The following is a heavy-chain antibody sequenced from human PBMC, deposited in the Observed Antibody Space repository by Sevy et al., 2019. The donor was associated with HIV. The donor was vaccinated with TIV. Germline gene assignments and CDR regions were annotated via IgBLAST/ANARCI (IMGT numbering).Heavy chain of an antibody. V-gene: IGHV1-18*01. Sequence: ASVKVSCKASGYTFTSYGISWVRQAPGQGLEWMGWISAYNGNTNYEQKLQGRVTMTTDTSTSTAYMELRRLRSDDTAVYYCARDRCSSTSCYGGDWFDPWGQGTLVTVSS. J-gene: IGHJ5*02. D-gene: IGHD2-2*01. CDR1: GYTFTSYG. CDR2: ISAYNGNT. CDR3: ARDRCSSTSCYGGDWFDP.